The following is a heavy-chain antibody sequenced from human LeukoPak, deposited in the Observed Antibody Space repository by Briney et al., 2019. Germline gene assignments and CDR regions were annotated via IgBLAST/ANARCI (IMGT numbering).Heavy chain of an antibody. V-gene: IGHV3-11*01. Sequence: GRSLRLSCAASGFTFSDYYMSWIRQAPGKGLEWVSYISGSGSTIYYTDSVKGRFTISRDNAKNSLYLQMNSLRAEDTAVYYCARMLWLPGLSGSYYFDYWGQGTLVTVSS. CDR1: GFTFSDYY. J-gene: IGHJ4*02. D-gene: IGHD5-18*01. CDR3: ARMLWLPGLSGSYYFDY. CDR2: ISGSGSTI.